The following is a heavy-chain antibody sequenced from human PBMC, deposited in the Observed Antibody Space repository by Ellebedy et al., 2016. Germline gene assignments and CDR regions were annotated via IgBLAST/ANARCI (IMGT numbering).Heavy chain of an antibody. V-gene: IGHV1-8*01. CDR2: MNPNSGNT. CDR1: GYTFTSYD. J-gene: IGHJ4*02. D-gene: IGHD2-21*02. Sequence: ASVKVSXXASGYTFTSYDINWVRQATGQGLEWMGWMNPNSGNTGYAQKFQGRVTMTRNTSISTAYMELSSLRSEDTAVYYCATSGYCGGDCPYYFDYWGQGTLVTVSS. CDR3: ATSGYCGGDCPYYFDY.